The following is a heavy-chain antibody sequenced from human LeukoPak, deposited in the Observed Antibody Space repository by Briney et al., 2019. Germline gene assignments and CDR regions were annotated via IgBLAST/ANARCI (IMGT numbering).Heavy chain of an antibody. J-gene: IGHJ5*02. Sequence: SETLSLTCTVSRGSISSGNYYWSWIRQPAGKGLEWIGRFHTRGSTNYNPSLKSRVIISVDTSKNQFSLKLSSATAADTAVYYCARGVGATRKNNWFDPWGQGTLVTVSS. V-gene: IGHV4-61*02. CDR2: FHTRGST. CDR3: ARGVGATRKNNWFDP. CDR1: RGSISSGNYY. D-gene: IGHD1-26*01.